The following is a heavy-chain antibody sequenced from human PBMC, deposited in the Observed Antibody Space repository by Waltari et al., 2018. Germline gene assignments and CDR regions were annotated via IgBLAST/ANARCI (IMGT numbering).Heavy chain of an antibody. CDR3: AGGTASAWELGHS. CDR2: IKQSGLT. CDR1: GGSFSDYY. D-gene: IGHD1-26*01. J-gene: IGHJ4*02. V-gene: IGHV4-34*01. Sequence: QVQLHQGGAGLLKPSETLSLTCVVYGGSFSDYYWRWIRQPPGKGLAWRGEIKQSGLTNYNPSVKSRATMSLDTSKNQFSLKLSSLTAADTAVYYCAGGTASAWELGHSWGQGTLVTVSS.